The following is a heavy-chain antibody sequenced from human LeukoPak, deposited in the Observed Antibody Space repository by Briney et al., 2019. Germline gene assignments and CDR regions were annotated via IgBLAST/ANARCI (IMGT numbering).Heavy chain of an antibody. Sequence: EPGGSLRLSCAASGFTFSTHAMNWVRQAPGKGLEWVAIISGSGDTTYYADSVKGRFTISRDNSKNTLSLQVNSLRAEDTAVYYCARDLGPYGDYVFDYWGQGTRVTVSS. D-gene: IGHD4-17*01. CDR1: GFTFSTHA. J-gene: IGHJ4*02. CDR2: ISGSGDTT. CDR3: ARDLGPYGDYVFDY. V-gene: IGHV3-23*01.